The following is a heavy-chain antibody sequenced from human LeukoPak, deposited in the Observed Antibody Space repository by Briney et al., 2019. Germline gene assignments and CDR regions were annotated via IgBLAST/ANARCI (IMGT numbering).Heavy chain of an antibody. D-gene: IGHD6-19*01. CDR1: GGSISSYY. CDR3: AKLLYSSGWYDY. Sequence: SETLSLTCSVSGGSISSYYWSWLRQPPGKGREWHGYIYYSGSTNYNPSLKSRVTISVDTSKNQFSLKLSSVTAADTAVYYCAKLLYSSGWYDYWGQGTLVTVSS. CDR2: IYYSGST. J-gene: IGHJ4*02. V-gene: IGHV4-59*08.